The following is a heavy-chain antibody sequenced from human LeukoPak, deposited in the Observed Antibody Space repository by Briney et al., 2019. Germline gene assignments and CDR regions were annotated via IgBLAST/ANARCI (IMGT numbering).Heavy chain of an antibody. D-gene: IGHD5-18*01. V-gene: IGHV3-7*01. CDR3: ARAPRDTAMVTVGAFDI. Sequence: ETLSLTCSVSGGSISNYYWSWIRQPPGKGLEWVANIKQDGSEKYYVDSVKGRFTISRDNAKNSLYLQMNSLRAEDTAVYYCARAPRDTAMVTVGAFDIWGQGTMVTVSS. CDR2: IKQDGSEK. CDR1: GGSISNYY. J-gene: IGHJ3*02.